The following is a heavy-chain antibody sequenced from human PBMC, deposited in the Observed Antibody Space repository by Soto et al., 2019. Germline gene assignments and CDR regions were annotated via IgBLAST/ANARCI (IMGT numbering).Heavy chain of an antibody. Sequence: PSETPSLTCAVSGGSISSGDFSWNWIRQPPGKGLEYIGYIYYGGSTYYNPSLQSRVTMSVDRSRNQFSLKLNSVTAADTAVYYCARVRREYDNSGPVDYWGQGTSVTVSS. CDR1: GGSISSGDFS. CDR2: IYYGGST. V-gene: IGHV4-30-2*01. CDR3: ARVRREYDNSGPVDY. D-gene: IGHD3-22*01. J-gene: IGHJ4*02.